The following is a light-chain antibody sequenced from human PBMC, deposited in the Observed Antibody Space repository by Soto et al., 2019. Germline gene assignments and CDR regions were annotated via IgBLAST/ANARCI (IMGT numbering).Light chain of an antibody. Sequence: DIPMTQSPSTLSASVGDRVTITCRASQSISSWLAWYQQKPGKAPKLLIYKASSLESGVPSRFSGSGSGTEFTLTISSLQPDDFATYYCQQYNSYWYTFGQGTKVEIK. CDR2: KAS. V-gene: IGKV1-5*03. CDR3: QQYNSYWYT. J-gene: IGKJ1*01. CDR1: QSISSW.